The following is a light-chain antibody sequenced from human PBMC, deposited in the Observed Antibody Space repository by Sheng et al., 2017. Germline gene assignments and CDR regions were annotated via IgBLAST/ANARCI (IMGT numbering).Light chain of an antibody. Sequence: QSVLTQPPSASGTPGQRVTISCSGSSSNIGSNYVYWYQQLPGTAPKLLXYNHSQRPSGVPDRFSGSKSGTSASLAIRGLRPEDEAAYHCAAWDDSLSAVVFGRGTKLTVL. CDR1: SSNIGSNY. V-gene: IGLV1-47*02. CDR2: NHS. J-gene: IGLJ2*01. CDR3: AAWDDSLSAVV.